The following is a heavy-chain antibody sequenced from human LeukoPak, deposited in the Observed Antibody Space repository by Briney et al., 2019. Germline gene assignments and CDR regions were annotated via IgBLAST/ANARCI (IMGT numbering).Heavy chain of an antibody. V-gene: IGHV4-61*01. CDR3: ARVGDCSSSSCHPRYYGMDV. J-gene: IGHJ6*02. CDR2: IYYRGST. CDR1: GGSVSSGSYY. D-gene: IGHD2-2*01. Sequence: SETLSLTCTVSGGSVSSGSYYWSWIRQPPGKGLEWIGHIYYRGSTGYNGSLKSRVTISIDTSKNQFSLKLTSVTAADTAMYYCARVGDCSSSSCHPRYYGMDVWGQGTTVTVSS.